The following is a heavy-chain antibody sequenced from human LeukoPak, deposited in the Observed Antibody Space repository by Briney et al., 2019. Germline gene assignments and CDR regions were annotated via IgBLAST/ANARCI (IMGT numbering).Heavy chain of an antibody. CDR2: VYYTGST. CDR3: TRRGGSSSSDWFDP. J-gene: IGHJ5*02. D-gene: IGHD6-6*01. V-gene: IGHV4-59*08. CDR1: GGSISNYY. Sequence: SETLSLTCTVSGGSISNYYWSWSRQPPGKGLEWIGYVYYTGSTSYNPSLKSRVTISGDTSKNQFSLKLSSVTAADTAVYYCTRRGGSSSSDWFDPWGQGTLVIVSS.